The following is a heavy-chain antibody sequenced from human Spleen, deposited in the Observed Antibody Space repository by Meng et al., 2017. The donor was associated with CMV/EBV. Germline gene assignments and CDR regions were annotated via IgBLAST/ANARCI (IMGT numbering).Heavy chain of an antibody. CDR2: IRHDGSNKNDGSYK. Sequence: GESLKISCAASGVTVNGYIMNWVRQAPGKGLEWVAFIRHDGSNKNDGSYKYYVDSVKGRFTISRDNAKRTLYLQMNSLKPEDTAVYYCAKDGRPPTRKAARRGCDYWGQGTLVTVSS. V-gene: IGHV3-30*02. CDR1: GVTVNGYI. J-gene: IGHJ4*02. CDR3: AKDGRPPTRKAARRGCDY. D-gene: IGHD6-6*01.